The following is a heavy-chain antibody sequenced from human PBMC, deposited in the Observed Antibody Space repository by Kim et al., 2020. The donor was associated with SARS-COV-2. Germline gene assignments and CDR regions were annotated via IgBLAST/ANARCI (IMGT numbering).Heavy chain of an antibody. CDR3: ATPSDSGSTYGMDV. J-gene: IGHJ6*02. D-gene: IGHD6-13*01. CDR1: GSSISSSNW. V-gene: IGHV4-4*02. Sequence: SETLSLTCAVSGSSISSSNWWSWVRQPPGKGLEGIGEIYHNGSTNYNPSLKNRVTISVDKSKNQFSLKLISVTAADTAVDYCATPSDSGSTYGMDVWGQG. CDR2: IYHNGST.